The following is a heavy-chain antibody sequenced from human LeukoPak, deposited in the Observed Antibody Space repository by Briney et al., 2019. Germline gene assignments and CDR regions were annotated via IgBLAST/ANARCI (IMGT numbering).Heavy chain of an antibody. CDR2: IYYSGST. J-gene: IGHJ6*03. Sequence: KSSETLSLTCTVSGGSISSSSYYWGWIRQPPGKGLGWIGSIYYSGSTYYNPSLKSRVTISVDTSKNQFSLKLSSVTAADTAVYYCARPGDSGSYYYMDVWGKGTTVTISS. V-gene: IGHV4-39*01. CDR1: GGSISSSSYY. D-gene: IGHD3-10*01. CDR3: ARPGDSGSYYYMDV.